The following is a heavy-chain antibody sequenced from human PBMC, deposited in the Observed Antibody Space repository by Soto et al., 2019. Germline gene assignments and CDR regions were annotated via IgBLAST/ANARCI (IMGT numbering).Heavy chain of an antibody. Sequence: TLSLTCSVSGDSISTVDYFWAWIRQPPGQALEYIGYIYKSTTTYYNPSFESRVAISLDTSKSQFSLTVTSVTAAGTAVYFCARGRYCLTGRCFPNWFDSWGQGTLVTVSS. CDR3: ARGRYCLTGRCFPNWFDS. J-gene: IGHJ5*01. CDR2: IYKSTTT. CDR1: GDSISTVDYF. D-gene: IGHD2-15*01. V-gene: IGHV4-30-4*01.